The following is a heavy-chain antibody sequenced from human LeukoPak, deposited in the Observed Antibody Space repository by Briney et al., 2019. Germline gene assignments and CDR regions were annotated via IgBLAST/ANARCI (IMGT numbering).Heavy chain of an antibody. CDR3: ASKSLWYQGFVDY. V-gene: IGHV3-66*01. CDR1: GFIVSSNY. D-gene: IGHD1-14*01. CDR2: IYSGGST. J-gene: IGHJ4*02. Sequence: PGGSLRLSCAASGFIVSSNYMSWVRQAPGKGLEWVSVIYSGGSTYYADSVKGRFTISRDNSKNTLYLQMNSLRAEDTAVYYCASKSLWYQGFVDYWGQGTLVTVSS.